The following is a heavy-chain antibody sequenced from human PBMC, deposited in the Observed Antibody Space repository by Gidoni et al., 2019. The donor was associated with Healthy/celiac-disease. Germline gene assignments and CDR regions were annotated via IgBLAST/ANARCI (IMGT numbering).Heavy chain of an antibody. V-gene: IGHV4-31*03. J-gene: IGHJ4*02. CDR2: IYYSGST. Sequence: QVQLQESGPGLVKPSQTLSLTCTVAGGSISSGGYYWSWIRQHPGKGLEWIGYIYYSGSTYYNPSLKSRVTISVDTSKNQFSLKLSSVTAADTAVYYCARSSKDILTGYLFDYWGQGTLVTVSS. CDR1: GGSISSGGYY. D-gene: IGHD3-9*01. CDR3: ARSSKDILTGYLFDY.